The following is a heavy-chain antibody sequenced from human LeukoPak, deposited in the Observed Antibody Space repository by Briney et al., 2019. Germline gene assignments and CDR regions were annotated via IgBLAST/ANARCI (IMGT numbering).Heavy chain of an antibody. V-gene: IGHV4-34*01. CDR1: GGSFSGYY. CDR3: ARQPRPYYYGSGSYYQAYFDY. D-gene: IGHD3-10*01. Sequence: PSETLSLTCAVYGGSFSGYYWSWIRQPPGKGLEWIGEINHSGSTNYNPSLKSRVTISVDTYKNQFSLKLSSVTAADTAVYYCARQPRPYYYGSGSYYQAYFDYWGQGTLVTVSS. CDR2: INHSGST. J-gene: IGHJ4*02.